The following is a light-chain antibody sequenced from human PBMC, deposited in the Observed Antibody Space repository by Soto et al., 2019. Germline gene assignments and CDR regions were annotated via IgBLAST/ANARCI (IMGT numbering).Light chain of an antibody. CDR2: GAS. CDR3: QQYNNWPPIP. J-gene: IGKJ5*01. Sequence: ETVLKHSPATLSLSPGERATLSCRASQSIGYYLAWYQEKPGQAPRLLIYGASTRATGIPARFSGSGSGTEFTLTISSLQSEDFAFYYCQQYNNWPPIPFGQVTRLEI. CDR1: QSIGYY. V-gene: IGKV3-15*01.